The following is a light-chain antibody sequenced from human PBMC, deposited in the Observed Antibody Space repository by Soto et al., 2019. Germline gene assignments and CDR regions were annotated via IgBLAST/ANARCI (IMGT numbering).Light chain of an antibody. CDR3: QEYNSYSIT. V-gene: IGKV1-5*03. CDR2: KAS. Sequence: DIQMTQSPSTLSASVGDRVTITCRASQSISSWLAWYQQKPGKAPKLLIYKASSLESGVPSRFSGSGTRTEFTLTISSLQPDDFATYYCQEYNSYSITLGQGTRLDIK. J-gene: IGKJ5*01. CDR1: QSISSW.